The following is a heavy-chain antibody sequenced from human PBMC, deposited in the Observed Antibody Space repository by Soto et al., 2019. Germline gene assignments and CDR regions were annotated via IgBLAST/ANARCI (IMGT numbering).Heavy chain of an antibody. CDR1: GFTFNKFD. Sequence: QVQLVESGGGVVQPGTSLRLSCVASGFTFNKFDMHWIRQTPDKRLQWVAFIAYDGINKYYTGSVKGRFSVSRDNSKNTVSLQMNNLGLEDTATYFCARGDQYDILLRYYAMDVWGRGTTVSISS. J-gene: IGHJ6*02. CDR2: IAYDGINK. CDR3: ARGDQYDILLRYYAMDV. D-gene: IGHD1-26*01. V-gene: IGHV3-30-3*01.